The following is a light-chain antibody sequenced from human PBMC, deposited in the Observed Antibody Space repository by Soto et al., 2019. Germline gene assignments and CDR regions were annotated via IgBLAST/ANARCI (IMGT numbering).Light chain of an antibody. CDR2: DVS. J-gene: IGKJ5*01. Sequence: DIQMTQSPSTLSAXXGXXVXXXXRXXXXISTWLAWYQQKPGKAPKFLIXDVSTXESGVPSRFSGSGSGTEFTLTISSLQPDDFATYYCQHYNSYPLTFGQGTRLEIK. V-gene: IGKV1-5*01. CDR1: XXISTW. CDR3: QHYNSYPLT.